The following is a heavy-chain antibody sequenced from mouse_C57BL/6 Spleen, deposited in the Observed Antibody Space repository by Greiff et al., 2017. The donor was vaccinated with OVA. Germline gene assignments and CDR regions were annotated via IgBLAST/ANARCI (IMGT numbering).Heavy chain of an antibody. D-gene: IGHD2-5*01. Sequence: EVQLVESGGGLVQPGGSLSLSCAASGFTFTDYYMSWVRQPPGKALEWLGFIRNKANGYTTEYSASVKGRFTISRDNSQSILYLQMNALRAEDSATYYCASPYSNYGYFDVWGTGTTVTVSS. CDR2: IRNKANGYTT. CDR1: GFTFTDYY. J-gene: IGHJ1*03. CDR3: ASPYSNYGYFDV. V-gene: IGHV7-3*01.